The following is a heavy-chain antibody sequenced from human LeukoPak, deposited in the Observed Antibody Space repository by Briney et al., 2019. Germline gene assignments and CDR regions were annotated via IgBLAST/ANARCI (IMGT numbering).Heavy chain of an antibody. Sequence: GGSLRLSCTASGFPFNSYWMTWVRQTPGKGLEWVANIKQDGSTQYYVDSVKGRFTISRDNAMNSLYLQMNSLRVEDTAIYYCARSVPYGTTWYGRSDCWGQGTPVTVSS. D-gene: IGHD6-13*01. CDR1: GFPFNSYW. CDR3: ARSVPYGTTWYGRSDC. J-gene: IGHJ4*02. V-gene: IGHV3-7*03. CDR2: IKQDGSTQ.